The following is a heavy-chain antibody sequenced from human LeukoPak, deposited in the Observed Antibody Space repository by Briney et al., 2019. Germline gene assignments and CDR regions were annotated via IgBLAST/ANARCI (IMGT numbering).Heavy chain of an antibody. V-gene: IGHV1-18*01. CDR3: ARDGEGTHYYYYYGMDV. D-gene: IGHD2-21*01. CDR2: ISAYNGNT. J-gene: IGHJ6*02. CDR1: GYTFTNYG. Sequence: GASVKVSCKASGYTFTNYGISWVRQAPGQGLEWMGWISAYNGNTNYAQKLQGRVTMTTDTSTSTAYMELRSLRSDDTAVYYCARDGEGTHYYYYYGMDVWGQGTTVTVSS.